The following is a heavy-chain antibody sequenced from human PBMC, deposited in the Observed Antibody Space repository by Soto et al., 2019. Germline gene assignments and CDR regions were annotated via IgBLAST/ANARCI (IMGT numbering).Heavy chain of an antibody. J-gene: IGHJ4*02. V-gene: IGHV1-18*01. CDR3: VRDLDGSGSYYTGY. CDR1: GYNFINYG. D-gene: IGHD3-10*01. CDR2: ILVHNGNT. Sequence: QVHLVQSGVEVKKPGASVKVSCKASGYNFINYGITWVRQAPGQGLEWIGWILVHNGNTNYAQNLQGRVTMTTDTSTSTAYMELRSLRSDDTAVYYCVRDLDGSGSYYTGYWGPGTLVTVSS.